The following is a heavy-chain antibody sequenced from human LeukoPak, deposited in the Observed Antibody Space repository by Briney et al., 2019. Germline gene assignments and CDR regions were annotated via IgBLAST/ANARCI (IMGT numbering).Heavy chain of an antibody. Sequence: GRSLRLSCAASGFTFGSYGMHWVRQAPGKGLEWVAVIWYDGSNKYYADSVKGRFTISRDNSKNTLYLQMNSLRAEDTAVYYCARAGYGSGSLDYWGQGTLVTVSS. CDR1: GFTFGSYG. V-gene: IGHV3-33*01. D-gene: IGHD3-10*01. CDR2: IWYDGSNK. J-gene: IGHJ4*02. CDR3: ARAGYGSGSLDY.